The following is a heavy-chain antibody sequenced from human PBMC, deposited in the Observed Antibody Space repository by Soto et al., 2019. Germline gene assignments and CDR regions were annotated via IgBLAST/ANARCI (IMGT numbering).Heavy chain of an antibody. V-gene: IGHV1-3*01. J-gene: IGHJ5*02. CDR3: ARFIAAAGIRWFDP. Sequence: ASVKVSCKASGYTFASYAMHWVRQAPGQRLEWMGWINAGNGNTKYSQKFQGRVTITRDTSASTAHMELSSLRSEDTAVYYCARFIAAAGIRWFDPWGQGTLVTV. CDR2: INAGNGNT. D-gene: IGHD6-13*01. CDR1: GYTFASYA.